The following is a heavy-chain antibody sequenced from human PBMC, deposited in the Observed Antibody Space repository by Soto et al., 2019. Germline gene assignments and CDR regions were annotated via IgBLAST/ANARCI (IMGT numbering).Heavy chain of an antibody. D-gene: IGHD6-6*01. CDR1: GGTFSSYA. CDR2: IIPIFGTA. V-gene: IGHV1-69*01. CDR3: ARSLWSYSSSSYHFDY. Sequence: QVQLVQSGAEVKKPGSSVKVSCKASGGTFSSYAISWVRQAPGQGLEWMGGIIPIFGTANYAQKFQGRVTITADESTSTAYMELSSLRAEDTAVYYCARSLWSYSSSSYHFDYWGQGTLVTVSS. J-gene: IGHJ4*02.